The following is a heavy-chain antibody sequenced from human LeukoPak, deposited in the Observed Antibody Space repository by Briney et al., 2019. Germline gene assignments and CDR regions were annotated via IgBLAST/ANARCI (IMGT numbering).Heavy chain of an antibody. CDR3: ARGPTRYYFDC. CDR1: SGSISSYY. V-gene: IGHV4-59*01. J-gene: IGHJ4*02. Sequence: SETLSLTCTVSSGSISSYYWSWIRHPPGKGLEWIGYIFYSGSTNYNPSLKSRVTISVDKSKNQFSLGLSSVTAADTAVYYCARGPTRYYFDCWGQGTLVTVSS. CDR2: IFYSGST. D-gene: IGHD4-17*01.